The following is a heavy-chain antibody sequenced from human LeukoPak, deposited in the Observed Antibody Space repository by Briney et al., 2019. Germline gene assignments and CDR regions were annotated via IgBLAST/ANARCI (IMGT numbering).Heavy chain of an antibody. V-gene: IGHV4-38-2*02. Sequence: SETLSLTCTVSGYSTSSGYYWGWIRQPPGKGLEWIGSIYHSGSTYYNPSLKSRVTISVDTSKNQFSLKLSSVTAADTAVYYCARDLTGYYSGETEYFQHWGQGTLVTVSS. D-gene: IGHD3-22*01. CDR2: IYHSGST. J-gene: IGHJ1*01. CDR1: GYSTSSGYY. CDR3: ARDLTGYYSGETEYFQH.